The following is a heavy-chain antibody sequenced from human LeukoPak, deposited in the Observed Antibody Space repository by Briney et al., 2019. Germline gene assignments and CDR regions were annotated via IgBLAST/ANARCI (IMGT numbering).Heavy chain of an antibody. CDR2: IYYSGST. Sequence: PSETLSLTCAVYGGSFSGYYWSWIRQPPGKGLEWIGYIYYSGSTYYNPSLKSRVTISVDTSKNQFSLKLSSVTAADTAVYYCAREVSHWGQGTLVTVSS. CDR3: AREVSH. CDR1: GGSFSGYY. V-gene: IGHV4-30-4*01. J-gene: IGHJ4*02.